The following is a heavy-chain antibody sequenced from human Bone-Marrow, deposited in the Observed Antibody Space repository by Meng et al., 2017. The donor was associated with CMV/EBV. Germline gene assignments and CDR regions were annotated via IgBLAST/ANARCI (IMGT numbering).Heavy chain of an antibody. V-gene: IGHV1-69*05. Sequence: SVKVSCKASGGTFTTSAIVWVRQAPGQGLEWMGGIIPLFGTPNYALKFQGRVAIITDESSITAYMELTSLTSDDTAVYYCARSRGDYDTFYDYWGQGTLVTVSS. CDR1: GGTFTTSA. J-gene: IGHJ4*02. CDR2: IIPLFGTP. CDR3: ARSRGDYDTFYDY. D-gene: IGHD4-17*01.